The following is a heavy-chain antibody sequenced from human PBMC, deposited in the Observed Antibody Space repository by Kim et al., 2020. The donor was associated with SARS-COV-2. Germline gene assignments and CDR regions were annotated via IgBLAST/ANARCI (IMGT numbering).Heavy chain of an antibody. J-gene: IGHJ3*02. V-gene: IGHV4-31*02. Sequence: TDYTPSLKSRVTISVDTSKNQFSLKLSSVTAADTAVYYCARGAVAGAFDIWGQGTMVTVSS. D-gene: IGHD6-19*01. CDR2: T. CDR3: ARGAVAGAFDI.